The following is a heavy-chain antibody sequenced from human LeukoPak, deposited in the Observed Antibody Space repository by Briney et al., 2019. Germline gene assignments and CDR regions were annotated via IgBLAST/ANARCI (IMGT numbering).Heavy chain of an antibody. CDR3: ARFYYGSSGQSLPFDY. Sequence: GASVKVSCKASGYTFTSYDINWVRQATGQGLEWMGWMNPNSGNTGYAQKFQGRVTITADESTSTAYMELSSLRSEDTAVYYCARFYYGSSGQSLPFDYWGQGTLVTVSS. J-gene: IGHJ4*02. D-gene: IGHD3-22*01. V-gene: IGHV1-8*01. CDR1: GYTFTSYD. CDR2: MNPNSGNT.